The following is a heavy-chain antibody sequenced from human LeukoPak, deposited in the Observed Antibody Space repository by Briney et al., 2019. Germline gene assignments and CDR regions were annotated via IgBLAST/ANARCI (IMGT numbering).Heavy chain of an antibody. V-gene: IGHV4-4*07. CDR3: ARDRDCTGGSCYYVDV. CDR2: IYTSGST. J-gene: IGHJ6*03. D-gene: IGHD2-8*02. CDR1: GDSISYYH. Sequence: SETLSLTCSVSGDSISYYHWTWIRQPAGRALECIGRIYTSGSTHYNPSVRGRATIFIDTSENQFSLTLTSVTAADTAVYYCARDRDCTGGSCYYVDVWGKGTTVTVSS.